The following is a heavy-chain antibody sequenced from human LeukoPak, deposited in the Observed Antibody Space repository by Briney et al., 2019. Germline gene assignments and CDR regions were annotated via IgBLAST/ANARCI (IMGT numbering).Heavy chain of an antibody. CDR2: IYPGDSDT. Sequence: GESLKISCKGSGYSFTTYWVGWVRQLPGKGLEWMGTIYPGDSDTRYSPSFQGQVTISADKSISTAYLQWSSLKASDTAMYYCARRGWSTELFEYWGQGTLVTVSS. CDR1: GYSFTTYW. D-gene: IGHD2-8*02. V-gene: IGHV5-51*01. CDR3: ARRGWSTELFEY. J-gene: IGHJ4*02.